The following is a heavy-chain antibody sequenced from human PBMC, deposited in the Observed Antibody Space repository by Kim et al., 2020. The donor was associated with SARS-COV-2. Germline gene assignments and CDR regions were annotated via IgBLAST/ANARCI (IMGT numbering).Heavy chain of an antibody. D-gene: IGHD5-12*01. CDR1: GGTFSSYA. Sequence: SVKVSCKASGGTFSSYAISWVRQAPGQGLEWMGGIIPIFGTANYAQKFQGRVTITADESTSTAYMELSSLRSEDTAVYYCAREHGYNSGDAFDIWGQGTMVTVSS. CDR3: AREHGYNSGDAFDI. V-gene: IGHV1-69*13. CDR2: IIPIFGTA. J-gene: IGHJ3*02.